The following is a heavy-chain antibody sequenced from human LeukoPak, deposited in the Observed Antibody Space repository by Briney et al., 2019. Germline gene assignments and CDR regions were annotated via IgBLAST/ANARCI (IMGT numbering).Heavy chain of an antibody. J-gene: IGHJ3*02. D-gene: IGHD1-26*01. Sequence: GGTLRLSCAASGFTFSSYGMNWVRQAPGKGLEWVSAISGSGGSTYYADSVKGRFTISRDNSKNTLYLQMNSLRAEDTAVYYCARGGSYLSAFDIWGQGTMVTVSS. CDR2: ISGSGGST. V-gene: IGHV3-23*01. CDR3: ARGGSYLSAFDI. CDR1: GFTFSSYG.